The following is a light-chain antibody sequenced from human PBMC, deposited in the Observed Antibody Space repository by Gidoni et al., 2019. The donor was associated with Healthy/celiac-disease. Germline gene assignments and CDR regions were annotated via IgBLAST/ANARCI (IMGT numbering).Light chain of an antibody. CDR2: DAS. V-gene: IGKV3-11*01. CDR1: QSVSSY. Sequence: EIVLTQSPATLSWSPGERATLSCRASQSVSSYLAWYQQKPVQAPRLLIYDASNRATGIPARFSGSGSGTDFTLTISSLEPEDFAVYYCQQRSNWPLFGGGTKVEIK. CDR3: QQRSNWPL. J-gene: IGKJ4*01.